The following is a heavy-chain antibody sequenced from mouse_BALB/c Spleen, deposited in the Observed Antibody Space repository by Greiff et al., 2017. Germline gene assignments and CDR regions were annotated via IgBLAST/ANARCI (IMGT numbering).Heavy chain of an antibody. CDR1: GYAFTNYL. J-gene: IGHJ2*01. CDR3: AREGDYCDY. CDR2: INPGSGGT. V-gene: IGHV1-54*01. Sequence: QVQLQQSGAELVRPGTSVKVSCKASGYAFTNYLIEWVKQRPGQGLEWIGVINPGSGGTNYNEKFKGKATLTADKSSSTAYMQLSSLTSDDSAVYFCAREGDYCDYWGQGTTLTVSS.